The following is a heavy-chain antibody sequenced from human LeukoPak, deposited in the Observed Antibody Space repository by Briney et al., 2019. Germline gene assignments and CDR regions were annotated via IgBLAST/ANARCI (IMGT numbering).Heavy chain of an antibody. Sequence: GGSLRLSCAASGFSFSTQRMHWVRQAPGKGLEWVAVISYDGSNKYYADSVKGRFTISRDNSKNTLYLQMNGLRAEDTAVYYCAREEGYCSNTSCSTFGMDVWGQGTTVTVSS. CDR3: AREEGYCSNTSCSTFGMDV. D-gene: IGHD2-2*01. CDR1: GFSFSTQR. CDR2: ISYDGSNK. V-gene: IGHV3-30*03. J-gene: IGHJ6*02.